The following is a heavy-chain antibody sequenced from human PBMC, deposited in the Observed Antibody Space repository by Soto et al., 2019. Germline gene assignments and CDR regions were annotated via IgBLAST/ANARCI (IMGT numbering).Heavy chain of an antibody. CDR3: ARQLVVGTTASYYAFDI. J-gene: IGHJ3*02. CDR1: GGSISRYY. CDR2: IDYSGSP. D-gene: IGHD1-26*01. V-gene: IGHV4-59*01. Sequence: LKCTVTGGSISRYYWSWFRQPPGKGLDLIGYIDYSGSPNYYPALKSRVTVSVDTSKNQCSLMLSYVTAADTAVYYCARQLVVGTTASYYAFDIWRQGTMVTVSS.